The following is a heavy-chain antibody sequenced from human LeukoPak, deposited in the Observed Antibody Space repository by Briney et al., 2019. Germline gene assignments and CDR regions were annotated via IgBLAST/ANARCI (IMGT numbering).Heavy chain of an antibody. CDR1: GGSISSYY. V-gene: IGHV4-59*01. J-gene: IGHJ4*02. CDR2: IYYSGST. D-gene: IGHD3-22*01. Sequence: SETLSLTCTVSGGSISSYYWSWIRQPPGKGLEWIGYIYYSGSTNYNPSLKSRVTISVDTFKNQISLKLSSVTAADTAVYYCARVNYDSSGYYYDLYYFDYWGQGNLVTVSS. CDR3: ARVNYDSSGYYYDLYYFDY.